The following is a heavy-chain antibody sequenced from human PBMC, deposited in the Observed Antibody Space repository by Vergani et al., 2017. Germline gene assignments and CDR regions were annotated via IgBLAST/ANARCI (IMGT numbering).Heavy chain of an antibody. Sequence: QVQLVQSGAEVKKPGSSVKVSCKASGGTFSSYAISWVRQAPGQGLGWMGGIIPIFGTANYAQKFQGRVTITADESTSTAYMELSSLRSEDTAVYYCARGRDCSSTSCYTNYFDYWGQGTLVTVSS. CDR3: ARGRDCSSTSCYTNYFDY. V-gene: IGHV1-69*01. D-gene: IGHD2-2*02. J-gene: IGHJ4*02. CDR1: GGTFSSYA. CDR2: IIPIFGTA.